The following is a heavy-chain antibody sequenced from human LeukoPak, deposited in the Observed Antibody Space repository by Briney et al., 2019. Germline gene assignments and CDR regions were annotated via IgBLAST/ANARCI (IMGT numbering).Heavy chain of an antibody. CDR2: IYYSGST. Sequence: SQTLSLTCTVSGGSISSGGYYLSWIRQHPGKGLEWIVYIYYSGSTYYNPSLKSRVTISVDTSKNQFSLKLSSVTAADTAVYYCARRLGLCSGGSCYSEDHAFDIWGQGTMVTVSS. J-gene: IGHJ3*02. CDR1: GGSISSGGYY. CDR3: ARRLGLCSGGSCYSEDHAFDI. V-gene: IGHV4-31*03. D-gene: IGHD2-15*01.